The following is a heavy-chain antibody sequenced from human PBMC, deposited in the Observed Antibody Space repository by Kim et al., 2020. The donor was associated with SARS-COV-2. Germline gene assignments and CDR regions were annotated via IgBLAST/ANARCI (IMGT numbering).Heavy chain of an antibody. J-gene: IGHJ4*02. V-gene: IGHV4-59*01. CDR2: IYYSGST. CDR3: ARGRLATIFGVVTQFDY. D-gene: IGHD3-3*01. CDR1: GGSISSYY. Sequence: SETLSLTCTVSGGSISSYYWSWIRQPPGKGLEWIGYIYYSGSTNYNPSLQSRVTISVDTSKNQFSLKLSSVTAADTAVYYCARGRLATIFGVVTQFDYWGQGTLVTVSS.